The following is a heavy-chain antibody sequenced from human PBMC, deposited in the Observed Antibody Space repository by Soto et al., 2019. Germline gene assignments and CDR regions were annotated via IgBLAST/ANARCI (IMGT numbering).Heavy chain of an antibody. CDR3: ARDFDWNGYYYYGMDV. CDR1: GFTVSTKY. J-gene: IGHJ6*02. V-gene: IGHV3-33*08. CDR2: IWYDGSNK. Sequence: GGSLRLSCAASGFTVSTKYMSWVRQAPGKGLEWVAVIWYDGSNKYYADSVKGRFTISRDNSKNTLYLQMNSLRAEDTAVYYCARDFDWNGYYYYGMDVWGQGTTVTVS. D-gene: IGHD3-9*01.